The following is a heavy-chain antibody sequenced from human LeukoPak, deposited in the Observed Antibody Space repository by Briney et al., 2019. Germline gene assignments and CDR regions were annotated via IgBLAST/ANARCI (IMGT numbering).Heavy chain of an antibody. V-gene: IGHV3-23*01. CDR1: GFTFSSYA. CDR2: ISGSGGST. J-gene: IGHJ4*02. Sequence: PGGSLRLSCVASGFTFSSYAMSWVRQAPGNGLEWVSAISGSGGSTYYADSVKGRFTISRDNSKNTLYLQMNSLRAEDTAVYYCAKPYAGGWYGASAYFDYWAREPWSPSPQ. CDR3: AKPYAGGWYGASAYFDY. D-gene: IGHD6-19*01.